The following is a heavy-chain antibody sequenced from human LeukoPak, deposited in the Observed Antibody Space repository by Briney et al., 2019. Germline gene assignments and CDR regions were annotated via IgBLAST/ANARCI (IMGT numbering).Heavy chain of an antibody. CDR3: AKDIGSWPSEVDY. CDR1: GFTFDDYA. J-gene: IGHJ4*02. Sequence: PGGSLRLSCAASGFTFDDYAMHWVRQAPGKGLEWVSGISWNSGSIGYADSVKGRFTISRDNAKNSLYLQMNSLRAEDMALYYCAKDIGSWPSEVDYWGQGTLVTVSS. V-gene: IGHV3-9*03. CDR2: ISWNSGSI. D-gene: IGHD6-13*01.